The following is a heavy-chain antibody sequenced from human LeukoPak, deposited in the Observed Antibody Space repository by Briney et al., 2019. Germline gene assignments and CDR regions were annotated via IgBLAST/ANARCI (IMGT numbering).Heavy chain of an antibody. CDR1: GFTFSSHL. CDR2: ISSDGTYT. D-gene: IGHD6-19*01. V-gene: IGHV3-74*01. Sequence: GGSLRLSCAASGFTFSSHLMHWVRQAPGKGLVWVSRISSDGTYTNYADSVRGRFTISRDNAKNTLYLQMNSLRAEDTAVYYCAQSSGWYPLFDYWGQGTLVTVPS. CDR3: AQSSGWYPLFDY. J-gene: IGHJ4*02.